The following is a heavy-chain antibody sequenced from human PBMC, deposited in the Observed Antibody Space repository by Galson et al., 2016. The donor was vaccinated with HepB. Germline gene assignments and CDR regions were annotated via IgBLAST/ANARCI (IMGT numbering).Heavy chain of an antibody. V-gene: IGHV3-23*01. J-gene: IGHJ5*02. Sequence: SLRLSCAASGFTFSNYAMTWVRQAPGKGLDWVSTISGSGGDTYYADSVKGRFTISRDNSKNTLYPQMDSLRAEDTAIYYCAKDGRLQIGADPWGQGTLVTVSS. D-gene: IGHD3-10*01. CDR3: AKDGRLQIGADP. CDR2: ISGSGGDT. CDR1: GFTFSNYA.